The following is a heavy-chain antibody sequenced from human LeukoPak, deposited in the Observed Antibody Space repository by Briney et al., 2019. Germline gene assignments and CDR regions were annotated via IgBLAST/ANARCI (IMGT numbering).Heavy chain of an antibody. CDR3: ASPLRVTMIRGAAFRASSDFDP. V-gene: IGHV1-2*02. CDR1: GYTFSGNY. J-gene: IGHJ5*02. CDR2: INLNTGGK. D-gene: IGHD3-10*01. Sequence: ASVQVSCKASGYTFSGNYIHWVRQAPGQGLEWMGWINLNTGGKKYAQRFQDRVTMTRDTSISTAYMEVSRLRYVDTAVYYCASPLRVTMIRGAAFRASSDFDPWGQGTLVTVSS.